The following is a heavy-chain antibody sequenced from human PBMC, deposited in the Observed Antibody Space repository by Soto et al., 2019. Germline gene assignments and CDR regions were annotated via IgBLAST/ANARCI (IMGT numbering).Heavy chain of an antibody. V-gene: IGHV4-34*01. D-gene: IGHD3-3*01. CDR3: AIGITIFGVFRRESCWFEP. CDR1: GGSFSGYY. Sequence: TSETLSLTCAFYGGSFSGYYWGWIRQPAGKGLEWIGEINHSGSTNYNPSLKSRVTISVDTSKNQFSLKLSSVTAADTAVYYCAIGITIFGVFRRESCWFEPWGKGTL. CDR2: INHSGST. J-gene: IGHJ5*02.